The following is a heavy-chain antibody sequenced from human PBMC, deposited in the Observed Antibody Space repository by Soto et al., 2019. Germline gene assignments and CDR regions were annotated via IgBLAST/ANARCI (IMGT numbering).Heavy chain of an antibody. J-gene: IGHJ4*02. D-gene: IGHD2-15*01. Sequence: PSETLSLTCAVSGGSISSGGYSWSWIRQPPGKGLEWIGYIYHSGSTYYNPSLKSRDTILVDRSKNQFSLKLSSVTAADTAVYYCARGEVVALGYWGQGTLVTVSS. V-gene: IGHV4-30-2*01. CDR1: GGSISSGGYS. CDR2: IYHSGST. CDR3: ARGEVVALGY.